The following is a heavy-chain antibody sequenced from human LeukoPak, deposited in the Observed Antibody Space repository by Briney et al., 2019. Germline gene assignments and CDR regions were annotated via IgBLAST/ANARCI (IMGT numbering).Heavy chain of an antibody. J-gene: IGHJ6*02. CDR2: ISAYNGNT. CDR1: GYTFTSYG. D-gene: IGHD6-13*01. V-gene: IGHV1-18*01. Sequence: ASVKVSCKASGYTFTSYGISWVRQAPGQGLVWMGWISAYNGNTNYAQKLQGRVTMTGDTSISTAYMELSRLRSDDTAVYYCARDWVAAAGPYYYYYGMDVWGQGTTVTVSS. CDR3: ARDWVAAAGPYYYYYGMDV.